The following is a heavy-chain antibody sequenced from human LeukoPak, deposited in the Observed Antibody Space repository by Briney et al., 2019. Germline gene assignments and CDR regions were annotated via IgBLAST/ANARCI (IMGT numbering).Heavy chain of an antibody. J-gene: IGHJ4*02. V-gene: IGHV3-7*01. CDR2: INEDGSNK. CDR3: TRVIVAVPGYFDYFDF. Sequence: GGSLRLSCAASGFSFSNHYMRWIRQAPGEGLEWVANINEDGSNKWHLGSVKGRFTVSRDNARNSLYLQMNSLRVEDTAVYYCTRVIVAVPGYFDYFDFWGQGVLVTVSS. CDR1: GFSFSNHY. D-gene: IGHD6-19*01.